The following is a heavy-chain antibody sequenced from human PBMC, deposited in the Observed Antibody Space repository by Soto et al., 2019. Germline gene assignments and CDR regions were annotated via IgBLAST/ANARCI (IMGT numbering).Heavy chain of an antibody. Sequence: QVQLLESGGGVVQPGRSLRVSCAASGFTFSSFNMHWVRQSPGKVLEWLALVSYDGSNKYVDSVKGRFTISRDNYKNTLYLQMNSLRAEETAVYYCARTTTVAGTPEFDSWGQGTLVTVSS. CDR1: GFTFSSFN. V-gene: IGHV3-30-3*01. CDR3: ARTTTVAGTPEFDS. CDR2: VSYDGSNK. D-gene: IGHD6-19*01. J-gene: IGHJ4*02.